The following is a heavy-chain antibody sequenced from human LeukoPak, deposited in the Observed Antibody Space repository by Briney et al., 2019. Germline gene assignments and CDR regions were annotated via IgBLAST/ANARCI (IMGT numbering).Heavy chain of an antibody. D-gene: IGHD6-19*01. CDR2: ISSSSSYI. V-gene: IGHV3-21*01. CDR1: GFTFSSYS. J-gene: IGHJ4*02. Sequence: GGSLRLSCAASGFTFSSYSMNWVRQAPGKGLEWVSSISSSSSYIYYADSVKGRFTISRDNVKNSLYLQMNSLRAEDTAVYYCARDIAVAGSNGDYWGQGTLVTVSS. CDR3: ARDIAVAGSNGDY.